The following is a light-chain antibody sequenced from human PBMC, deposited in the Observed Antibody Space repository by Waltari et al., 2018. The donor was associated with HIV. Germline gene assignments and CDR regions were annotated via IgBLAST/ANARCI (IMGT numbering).Light chain of an antibody. CDR2: LGS. J-gene: IGKJ2*03. Sequence: DIVMTQSPLSLPVTPGEPASISCRSSQSLLHSNGYNYLDWYLQKPGQSPQLLIYLGSNRASGVPDRFSGSGSGTDFTLKISRVEAEDVGVYYCMQALQTPYSFGQGTKLEFK. V-gene: IGKV2-28*01. CDR3: MQALQTPYS. CDR1: QSLLHSNGYNY.